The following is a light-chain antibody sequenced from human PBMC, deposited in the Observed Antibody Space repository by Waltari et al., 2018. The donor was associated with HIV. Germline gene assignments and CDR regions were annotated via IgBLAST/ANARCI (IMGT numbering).Light chain of an antibody. Sequence: QSVLTQPPSVSAAPGQNVTISCSGGISNIGGNFVSRYHHLPATAPKLLIYDNTKRPAGIPGRFSASKSGTSASLAITELQTGDESDYYCSSCDGRLTTVLFGSGTNLIVL. CDR1: ISNIGGNF. V-gene: IGLV1-51*01. J-gene: IGLJ1*01. CDR2: DNT. CDR3: SSCDGRLTTVL.